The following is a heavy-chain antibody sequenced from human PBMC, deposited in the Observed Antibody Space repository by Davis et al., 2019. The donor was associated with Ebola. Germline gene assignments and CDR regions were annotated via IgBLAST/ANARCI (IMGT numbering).Heavy chain of an antibody. CDR1: GYTFTSYV. J-gene: IGHJ6*02. V-gene: IGHV1-18*01. D-gene: IGHD1-20*01. Sequence: AASVKVSCKASGYTFTSYVISWVRQAPGQGLEWMGWISAYNGNTNYAQKLQGRVTMTTDTSTSTAYMELRSLRSDDTAVYYCARDLYRITGILGYGMDVWGQGTTVTVSS. CDR3: ARDLYRITGILGYGMDV. CDR2: ISAYNGNT.